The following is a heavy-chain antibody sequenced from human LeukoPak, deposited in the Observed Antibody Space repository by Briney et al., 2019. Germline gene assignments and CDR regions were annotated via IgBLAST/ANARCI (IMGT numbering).Heavy chain of an antibody. CDR1: GYSFTSYW. CDR3: ARHADYGSLRNNWFDP. CDR2: IYPGGSDT. Sequence: GESLKISWKGSGYSFTSYWIGWVRQIPGKGLELMGIIYPGGSDTRYSPSFQGQVTISADKSISTAYLQWSSLKASDTAMYYCARHADYGSLRNNWFDPWGQGTLVTVSS. V-gene: IGHV5-51*01. D-gene: IGHD3-10*01. J-gene: IGHJ5*02.